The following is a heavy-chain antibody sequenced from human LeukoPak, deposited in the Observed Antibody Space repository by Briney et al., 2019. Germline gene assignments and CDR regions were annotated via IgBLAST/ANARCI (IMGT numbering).Heavy chain of an antibody. V-gene: IGHV3-49*03. J-gene: IGHJ4*02. Sequence: GGSLRLSCTASGFTFGDYAMSWFRQAPGKGLEWVGFIRSKAYGGTTEYAASVKGRFTISRDDSKSIAYLQMNSLKTEDTAVYYCTRDGVNYDYVWGSYRFDYWGQGTLVTVSS. CDR1: GFTFGDYA. D-gene: IGHD3-16*02. CDR3: TRDGVNYDYVWGSYRFDY. CDR2: IRSKAYGGTT.